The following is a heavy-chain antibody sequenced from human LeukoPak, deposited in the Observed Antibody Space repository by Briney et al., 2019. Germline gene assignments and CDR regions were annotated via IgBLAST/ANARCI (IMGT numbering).Heavy chain of an antibody. Sequence: SQTLSLTCAISGDSVSSYTAAWNWIRQSPSRGLEWLGRTFYRSKWYNDYGESVKSRIAINPDTSKNQFSLQLNSVTPEDTAVYYCARDGWPAFDYWGQGTLVTASS. CDR2: TFYRSKWYN. J-gene: IGHJ4*02. CDR3: ARDGWPAFDY. V-gene: IGHV6-1*01. D-gene: IGHD2-15*01. CDR1: GDSVSSYTAA.